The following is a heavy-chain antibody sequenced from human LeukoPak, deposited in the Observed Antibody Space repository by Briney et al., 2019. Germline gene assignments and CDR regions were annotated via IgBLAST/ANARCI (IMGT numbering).Heavy chain of an antibody. J-gene: IGHJ4*02. CDR3: ARRAVYYYGSGSVDY. CDR2: IYYSGST. D-gene: IGHD3-10*01. Sequence: SETLSLTCTVSGGSISSSSYYWGWIRQPPGKGLEWIGSIYYSGSTYYNPSLKSRVTISVDTSKNQFSLKLSSVTAADTAVYYCARRAVYYYGSGSVDYWGQGTLVTVSS. CDR1: GGSISSSSYY. V-gene: IGHV4-39*01.